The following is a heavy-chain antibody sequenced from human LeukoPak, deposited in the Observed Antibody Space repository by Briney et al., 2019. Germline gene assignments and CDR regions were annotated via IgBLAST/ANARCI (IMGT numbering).Heavy chain of an antibody. Sequence: PGGSLRLSCAASGFTFSSYWMSWVRQAPGKGLEWVSTVKGDGGGIYFADSVKGRFAISRDNSKNTLYLQMSSLRADDTAVYYCTKGMTALTHFDYWGQGTLVTVSS. CDR3: TKGMTALTHFDY. CDR2: VKGDGGGI. J-gene: IGHJ4*02. D-gene: IGHD4-17*01. CDR1: GFTFSSYW. V-gene: IGHV3-23*01.